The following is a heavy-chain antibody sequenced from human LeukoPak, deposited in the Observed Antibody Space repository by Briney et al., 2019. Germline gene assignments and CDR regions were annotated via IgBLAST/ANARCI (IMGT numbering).Heavy chain of an antibody. J-gene: IGHJ4*02. CDR2: IRYDGSNK. CDR1: GFTFSSYG. Sequence: GGSLRLSCAASGFTFSSYGMHWVRQAPGKGLEWVAFIRYDGSNKYYADSVKGRFTISRDNSKNTLYLQMNSLRAEDTAVYYRAKMVYGSGSYLSAPDYWGQGTLVTVSS. CDR3: AKMVYGSGSYLSAPDY. D-gene: IGHD3-10*01. V-gene: IGHV3-30*02.